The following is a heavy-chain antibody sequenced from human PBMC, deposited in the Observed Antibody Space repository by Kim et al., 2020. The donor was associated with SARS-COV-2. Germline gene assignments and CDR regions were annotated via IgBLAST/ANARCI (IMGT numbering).Heavy chain of an antibody. Sequence: GGSLRLSCAASGFTFSSYWMHWVRQAPGKGLVWVSRINSDGSSTSYADSVKGRFTISRDNAKNTLYLQMNSLRAEDTAVYYCARGSYYDILTGYYKREYFDYGGQGTLVTVSS. D-gene: IGHD3-9*01. CDR2: INSDGSST. J-gene: IGHJ4*02. CDR1: GFTFSSYW. V-gene: IGHV3-74*01. CDR3: ARGSYYDILTGYYKREYFDY.